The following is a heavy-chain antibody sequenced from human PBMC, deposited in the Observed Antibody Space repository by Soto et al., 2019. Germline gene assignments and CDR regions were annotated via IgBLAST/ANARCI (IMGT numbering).Heavy chain of an antibody. V-gene: IGHV5-10-1*01. Sequence: PGESLKISCKGSGYSFTSYWISWVRQMPGKGLEWMGRIDPSDSYTNYSPSFQGHVTISADKSISTAYLQWSSLKASDTAMYYCARDGRYRERMYYYYGMDVWGQGTTVTVSS. CDR3: ARDGRYRERMYYYYGMDV. CDR1: GYSFTSYW. CDR2: IDPSDSYT. J-gene: IGHJ6*02. D-gene: IGHD1-1*01.